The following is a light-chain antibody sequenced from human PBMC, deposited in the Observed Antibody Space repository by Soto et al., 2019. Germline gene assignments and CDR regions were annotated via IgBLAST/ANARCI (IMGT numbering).Light chain of an antibody. CDR3: AAWHDSLNGPV. V-gene: IGLV2-14*03. Sequence: QSVLTQPASVSDSPGQSITISCTGTSSDVGGSNFVSWYQQHPGKPPKLIIYDVANRPSGVSNRFSGSKSGSTASLIISRLQTEDEADYYCAAWHDSLNGPVFGGGTKVTVL. J-gene: IGLJ3*02. CDR1: SSDVGGSNF. CDR2: DVA.